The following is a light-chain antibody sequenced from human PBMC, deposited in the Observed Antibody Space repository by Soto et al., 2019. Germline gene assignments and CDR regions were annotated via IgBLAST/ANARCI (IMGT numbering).Light chain of an antibody. Sequence: DIQMTQSPSTPSASEGDRVTITCRASQSLSSRLAWYQQKPGKAPKSLIYKASSLESGVPSRFSGSGSGTEFTLTISSLQPDDFATYYCQQYLSYPITFGQGTRLEIK. CDR2: KAS. CDR3: QQYLSYPIT. V-gene: IGKV1-5*03. J-gene: IGKJ5*01. CDR1: QSLSSR.